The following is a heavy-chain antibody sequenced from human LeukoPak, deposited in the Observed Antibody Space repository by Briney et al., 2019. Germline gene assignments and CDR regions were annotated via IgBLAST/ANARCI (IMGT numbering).Heavy chain of an antibody. CDR3: ARDQYSSSFHTGSDY. CDR1: GYTFTSYY. CDR2: INPSGGST. D-gene: IGHD6-6*01. V-gene: IGHV1-46*01. J-gene: IGHJ4*02. Sequence: ASVKVSCKASGYTFTSYYMHWVRQAPGQGLEWMGIINPSGGSTSYAQKFQGRVTMTRDTSTNTVYMELSSLRSEDTAVYYCARDQYSSSFHTGSDYWGQGTLVTVSS.